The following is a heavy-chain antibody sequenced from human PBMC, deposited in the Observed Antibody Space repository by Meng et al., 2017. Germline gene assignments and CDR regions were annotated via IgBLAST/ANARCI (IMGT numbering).Heavy chain of an antibody. CDR1: GYSFTSYW. J-gene: IGHJ2*01. D-gene: IGHD6-19*01. CDR2: IYTGDSDT. CDR3: ASVNGSGWFGYWYFDL. Sequence: GESLKISCKGSGYSFTSYWIGWVRQMPGKGLEWMGIIYTGDSDTRYSPSFQGQVTISADKSISTAYLQWSSLKASDTAMYYCASVNGSGWFGYWYFDLWGRGTRVTVSS. V-gene: IGHV5-51*01.